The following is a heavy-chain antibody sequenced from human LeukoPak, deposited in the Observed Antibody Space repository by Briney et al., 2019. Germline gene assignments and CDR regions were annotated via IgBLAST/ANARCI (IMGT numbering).Heavy chain of an antibody. J-gene: IGHJ4*02. D-gene: IGHD6-19*01. CDR3: ASKNVAVGGTNFDY. CDR2: INHSGST. CDR1: GGSFSGYY. V-gene: IGHV4-34*01. Sequence: PSETLSLTCAVYGGSFSGYYWSWIRQPPGKGLEWIGEINHSGSTNYNPSLKSRVTISVDTSKNQFSLKLSSVTAADTAVYYCASKNVAVGGTNFDYWGQGTLVTVSS.